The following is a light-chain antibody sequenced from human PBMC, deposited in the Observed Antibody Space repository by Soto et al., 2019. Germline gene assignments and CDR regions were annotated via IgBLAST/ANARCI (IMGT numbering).Light chain of an antibody. CDR1: ESLIHSDGRTY. J-gene: IGKJ1*01. CDR2: QIS. V-gene: IGKV2-24*01. Sequence: DIVLTQTPLTSSVTPGQPASFSCESSESLIHSDGRTYLSWLHQRPGQPPRLLISQISERFSGVPDRFSGSGARTNFTLRISRVEFEDVRTFFCMQSSQLRTFGQGTKVEIK. CDR3: MQSSQLRT.